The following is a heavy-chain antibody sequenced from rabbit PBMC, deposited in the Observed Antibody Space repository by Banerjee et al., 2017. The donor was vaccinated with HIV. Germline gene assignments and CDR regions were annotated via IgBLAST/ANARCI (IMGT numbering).Heavy chain of an antibody. J-gene: IGHJ6*01. CDR3: ARDWADSNGSDL. D-gene: IGHD6-1*01. Sequence: QEQLVESGGGLVQPEGSLTLTCKASGFTLSSYWMWWVRQAPGKGLEWIACIGAGSSGTTYYASWAKGRFTISKTSSTTVTLQMTSLTAADTATYFCARDWADSNGSDLWGPGTLVT. CDR2: IGAGSSGTT. V-gene: IGHV1S45*01. CDR1: GFTLSSYW.